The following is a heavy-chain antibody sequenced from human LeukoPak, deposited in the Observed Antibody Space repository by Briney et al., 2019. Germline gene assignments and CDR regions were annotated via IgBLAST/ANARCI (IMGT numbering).Heavy chain of an antibody. J-gene: IGHJ4*02. CDR3: ARFFVSLVPGPTGLLNDY. V-gene: IGHV3-48*01. CDR1: GFSFSSYS. CDR2: INSRSDTI. Sequence: GGSLRLSCVASGFSFSSYSMNWVRQAPGKGLEWISYINSRSDTIYYADFVKGRFTVSRDNANNSLHLQMNSLRAEDTAVYYCARFFVSLVPGPTGLLNDYWGQGTLVTVSS. D-gene: IGHD2-2*01.